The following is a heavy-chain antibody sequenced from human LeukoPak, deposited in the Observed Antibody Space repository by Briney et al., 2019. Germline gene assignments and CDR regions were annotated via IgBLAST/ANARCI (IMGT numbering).Heavy chain of an antibody. CDR3: AKPDYGDYLRYFNY. Sequence: GGSLRLSCAASGFTFSSYGMHWVRQAPGKGLEWVAVISYDGSNKYYADSVKGRFTISRDNSKNTLYLQMNSLRAEDTAVYYCAKPDYGDYLRYFNYWGQGTLVTVSS. D-gene: IGHD4-17*01. CDR2: ISYDGSNK. V-gene: IGHV3-30*18. CDR1: GFTFSSYG. J-gene: IGHJ4*02.